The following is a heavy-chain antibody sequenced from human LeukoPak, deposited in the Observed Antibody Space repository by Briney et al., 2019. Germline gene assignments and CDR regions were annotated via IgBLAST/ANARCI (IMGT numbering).Heavy chain of an antibody. CDR1: GGSFSGYY. D-gene: IGHD2-2*01. V-gene: IGHV4-34*01. CDR3: ARRSKKPRNDAFDI. CDR2: INHSGGT. Sequence: SETLSLTCAVYGGSFSGYYWSWIRQPPGKGLEWIGEINHSGGTNYNPSLKSRVTISVDTSKNQFSLKLSSVTAADTAVYYCARRSKKPRNDAFDIWGQGTMVTVSS. J-gene: IGHJ3*02.